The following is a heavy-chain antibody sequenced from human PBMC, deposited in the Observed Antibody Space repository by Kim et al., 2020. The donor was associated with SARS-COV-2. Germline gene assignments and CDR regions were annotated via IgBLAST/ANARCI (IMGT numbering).Heavy chain of an antibody. V-gene: IGHV3-30*04. D-gene: IGHD3-3*01. CDR1: GFTFSSYA. J-gene: IGHJ6*02. CDR2: ISYDGSNK. CDR3: ARTPQEVTIFGVVTLSYYYGMDV. Sequence: GGSLRLFCAASGFTFSSYAMHWVRQAPGKGLEWVAVISYDGSNKYYADSVKGRFTISRDNSKNTLYLQMNSLRAEDTAVYYCARTPQEVTIFGVVTLSYYYGMDVWDQGTTVTVAS.